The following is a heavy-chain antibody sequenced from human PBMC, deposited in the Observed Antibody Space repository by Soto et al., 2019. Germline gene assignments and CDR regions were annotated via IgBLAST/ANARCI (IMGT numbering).Heavy chain of an antibody. CDR3: ARRGYSYGLHNSNWFDP. D-gene: IGHD5-18*01. CDR1: GYTFTSYG. V-gene: IGHV1-18*04. CDR2: ISAYNGNT. J-gene: IGHJ5*02. Sequence: EASVKVSCKASGYTFTSYGISWVRQAPGQGLEWMGWISAYNGNTNYAQKLQGRVTMTTDTSTSTAYMELRSLRSDDTAVYYCARRGYSYGLHNSNWFDPWGQGTLVTVSS.